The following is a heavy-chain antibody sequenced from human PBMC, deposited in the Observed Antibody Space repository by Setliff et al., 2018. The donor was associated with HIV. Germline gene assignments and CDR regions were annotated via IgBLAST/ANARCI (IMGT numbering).Heavy chain of an antibody. Sequence: GASVKVSCKASGYTFTGHYLHWVRQAPGQGLEWLGWVNPNSGDAIYAQNFQGRVTMTRDTSINAAYMELRGLRSDDTAVYYCARGHDNKYYYFYYMDVWGKGTTVTVSS. CDR1: GYTFTGHY. CDR2: VNPNSGDA. J-gene: IGHJ6*03. V-gene: IGHV1-2*02. D-gene: IGHD3-9*01. CDR3: ARGHDNKYYYFYYMDV.